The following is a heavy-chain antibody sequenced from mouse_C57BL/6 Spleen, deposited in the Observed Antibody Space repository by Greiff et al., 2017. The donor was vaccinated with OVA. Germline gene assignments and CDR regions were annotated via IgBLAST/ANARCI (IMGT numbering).Heavy chain of an antibody. D-gene: IGHD2-4*01. CDR2: IHPSDSDT. Sequence: VQLQQPGAELVKPGASVKVSCKASGYTFTSYWMHWVKQRPGQGLEWIGRIHPSDSDTNYNQKFKGKATLTVDKSSSTAYMQLSSLTSEDSAVYYCAMGGDYDGYYYAMDYWGQGTSVTVSS. CDR1: GYTFTSYW. V-gene: IGHV1-74*01. J-gene: IGHJ4*01. CDR3: AMGGDYDGYYYAMDY.